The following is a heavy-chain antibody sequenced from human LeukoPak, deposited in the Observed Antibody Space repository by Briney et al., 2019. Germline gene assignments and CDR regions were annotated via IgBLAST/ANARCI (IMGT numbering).Heavy chain of an antibody. D-gene: IGHD4/OR15-4a*01. CDR3: ARDPVGSNIDFDY. CDR2: INPNSGDT. Sequence: ASVKVSCKASGYTFTDYYMHWVRQAPGQGLEWMGWINPNSGDTNYAQKLQGRVTMTTDTSTSTAYMELRSLRSDDTAVYYCARDPVGSNIDFDYWGQGTLVTVSS. J-gene: IGHJ4*02. CDR1: GYTFTDYY. V-gene: IGHV1-2*02.